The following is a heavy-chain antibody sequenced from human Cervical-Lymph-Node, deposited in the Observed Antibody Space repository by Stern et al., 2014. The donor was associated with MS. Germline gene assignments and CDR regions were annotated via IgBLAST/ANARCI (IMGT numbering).Heavy chain of an antibody. CDR3: ARGRGVVLAASYFDY. Sequence: QVQLVQPGAEVKKPGASVKVSCKASGYTFATFAVHWVRQAPGQRLEWMGWIAASNANTKYSQKFQDRLTFTRDTSANTVYMELSSLRSEDTAVYFCARGRGVVLAASYFDYWGQGTLLTVSS. CDR2: IAASNANT. V-gene: IGHV1-3*01. J-gene: IGHJ4*02. CDR1: GYTFATFA. D-gene: IGHD2-15*01.